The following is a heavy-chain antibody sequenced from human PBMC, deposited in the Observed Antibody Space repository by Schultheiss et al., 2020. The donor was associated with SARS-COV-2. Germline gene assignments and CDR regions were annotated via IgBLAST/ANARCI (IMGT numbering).Heavy chain of an antibody. Sequence: GESLKISCKGSGYSFTSYWIGWVRQMPGKGLEWMGRIDPSDSYTNYSPSFQGHVTISADKSISTAYLQWSSLKASDTAMYYCARHGDDSSGYSHYYYGMDVWGQGTTVTVSS. D-gene: IGHD3-22*01. CDR3: ARHGDDSSGYSHYYYGMDV. V-gene: IGHV5-10-1*01. J-gene: IGHJ6*02. CDR2: IDPSDSYT. CDR1: GYSFTSYW.